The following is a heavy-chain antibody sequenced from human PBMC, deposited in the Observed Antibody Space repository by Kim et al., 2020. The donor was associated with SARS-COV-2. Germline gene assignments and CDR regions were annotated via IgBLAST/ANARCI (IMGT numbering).Heavy chain of an antibody. Sequence: GESLKISCQGSEYFFARYWIGWVRQMPGKGLEWMGVIYPGDSDTIYSPSFQGQVIISADKSINTAYLQWSSLKASDTAIYYCARHRHYFGSGTSYFYDMDVWGQGTSVTISS. D-gene: IGHD3-10*01. CDR3: ARHRHYFGSGTSYFYDMDV. CDR1: EYFFARYW. J-gene: IGHJ6*02. CDR2: IYPGDSDT. V-gene: IGHV5-51*01.